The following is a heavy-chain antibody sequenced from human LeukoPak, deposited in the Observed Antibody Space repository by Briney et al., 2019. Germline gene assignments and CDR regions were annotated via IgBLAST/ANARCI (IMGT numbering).Heavy chain of an antibody. Sequence: SETLSLTXTVSGGSISSYYWSWIRQTPGKGLEWIGYIYYSGSTNYNPSLKSRVTISVDTSKNQFSLKLSSVTAADTAVYYCARVRITMVRGVRNYYYMDVWGKGTTVTVSS. V-gene: IGHV4-59*01. CDR2: IYYSGST. CDR3: ARVRITMVRGVRNYYYMDV. D-gene: IGHD3-10*01. CDR1: GGSISSYY. J-gene: IGHJ6*03.